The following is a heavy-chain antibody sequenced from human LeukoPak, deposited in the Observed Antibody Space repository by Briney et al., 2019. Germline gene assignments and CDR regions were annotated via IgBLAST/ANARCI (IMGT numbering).Heavy chain of an antibody. J-gene: IGHJ4*02. Sequence: MSSETLSLTCTVSGGSISSGSYYWSWIRQPAGKGLEWIGRIYTSGSTNYNPSLKSRVTISVDTSKNQFSPKLSSVTAADTAVYYCARALAYSSGWYEVYWGQGTLVTVSS. CDR2: IYTSGST. V-gene: IGHV4-61*02. CDR1: GGSISSGSYY. D-gene: IGHD6-19*01. CDR3: ARALAYSSGWYEVY.